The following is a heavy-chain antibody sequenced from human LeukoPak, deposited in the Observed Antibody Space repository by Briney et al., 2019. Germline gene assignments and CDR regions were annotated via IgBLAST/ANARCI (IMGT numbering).Heavy chain of an antibody. V-gene: IGHV1-2*04. CDR2: INPNSGGT. D-gene: IGHD5-18*01. J-gene: IGHJ6*02. CDR3: ARGNSYGTRSYYGMDV. Sequence: ASVKASCKASGYTFTGYYMHWVRQAPGQGLEWMGWINPNSGGTNYAQKFQGWVTMTRDTSISTAYMELSRLRSDDTAVYYCARGNSYGTRSYYGMDVWGQGTTVTVS. CDR1: GYTFTGYY.